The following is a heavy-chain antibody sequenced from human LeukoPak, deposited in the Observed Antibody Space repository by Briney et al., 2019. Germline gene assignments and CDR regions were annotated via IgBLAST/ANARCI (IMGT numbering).Heavy chain of an antibody. CDR2: IYYSGST. J-gene: IGHJ1*01. V-gene: IGHV4-59*08. D-gene: IGHD6-13*01. Sequence: PSETLSLTCTVSGGSISSYYWSWIRQPPGKGLEWIGYIYYSGSTNYNPSLKSRVTISVDTSKNQFSLKLSSVTAADTAVYYCARASIAAAGTPGGYFQHWGQGTLVTVSS. CDR3: ARASIAAAGTPGGYFQH. CDR1: GGSISSYY.